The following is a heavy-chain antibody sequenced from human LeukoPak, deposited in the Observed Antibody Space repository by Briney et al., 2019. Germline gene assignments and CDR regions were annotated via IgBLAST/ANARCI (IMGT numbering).Heavy chain of an antibody. Sequence: GGSLRLSCAASGFTFSSYAMHLVRQAPGKGLEWVAIIWHGGSDKYYADSVKGRSTISRDNPKNTLYLQMNNLRPEDTAVYYCAKRGETSNRKYIDSWGQGTLVTVSS. CDR2: IWHGGSDK. D-gene: IGHD3-10*01. CDR1: GFTFSSYA. V-gene: IGHV3-30*02. CDR3: AKRGETSNRKYIDS. J-gene: IGHJ4*02.